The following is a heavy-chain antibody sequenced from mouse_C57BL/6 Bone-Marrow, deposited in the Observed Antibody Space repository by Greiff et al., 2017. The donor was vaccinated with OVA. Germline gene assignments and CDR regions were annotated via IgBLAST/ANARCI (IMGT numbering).Heavy chain of an antibody. CDR1: GYTFTDYN. D-gene: IGHD2-1*01. V-gene: IGHV1-22*01. Sequence: DVQLQESGPELVKPGASVKMSCKASGYTFTDYNMHWVKQSHGKSLEWIGYINPNNGGTSYNQKFKGKATLTVNKSSSTAYMELRSLTSEDSAVYYCARSYYYGNSYAMDYWGQGTSVTVSS. CDR2: INPNNGGT. J-gene: IGHJ4*01. CDR3: ARSYYYGNSYAMDY.